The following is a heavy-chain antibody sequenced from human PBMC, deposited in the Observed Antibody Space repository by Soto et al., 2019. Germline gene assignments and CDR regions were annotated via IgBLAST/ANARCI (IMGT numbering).Heavy chain of an antibody. CDR3: ARDPTVPTLWGAVHYYGLDV. CDR2: ISDSSSTI. J-gene: IGHJ6*02. V-gene: IGHV3-48*02. CDR1: GFTFSSHS. D-gene: IGHD4-17*01. Sequence: EVQLVESGGGLVQPGGSLRLSCAASGFTFSSHSMNWVRQVPGKGLEWVSYISDSSSTIYYADSVKGRFTISRDNAKNSQSLQMNSLRDEDTSLYYCARDPTVPTLWGAVHYYGLDVWGQGTTFTVSS.